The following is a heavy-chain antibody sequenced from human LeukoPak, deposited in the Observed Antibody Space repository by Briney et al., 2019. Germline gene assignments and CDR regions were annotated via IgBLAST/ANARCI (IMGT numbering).Heavy chain of an antibody. J-gene: IGHJ6*04. Sequence: GGSLRLSCAASGFTFSSYEMNWVRQAPGKGLEWVSYISSSGSTIYYADSVKGRFTISRDNAKNSLYLQMNSLRAEDTAVSYCAELGITMIGGVWGKGTTVTISS. CDR1: GFTFSSYE. CDR3: AELGITMIGGV. CDR2: ISSSGSTI. D-gene: IGHD3-10*02. V-gene: IGHV3-48*03.